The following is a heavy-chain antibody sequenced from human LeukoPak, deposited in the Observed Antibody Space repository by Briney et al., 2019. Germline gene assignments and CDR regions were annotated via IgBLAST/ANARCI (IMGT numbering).Heavy chain of an antibody. CDR1: GYTLTELS. D-gene: IGHD3-9*01. CDR3: ATAGPIPPYYDILTGYYARGGYYCYGMDV. V-gene: IGHV1-24*01. Sequence: ASVKVSCKVSGYTLTELSMHWVRQAPGKGLEWMGGFDPEDGETIYAQKFQGRVTMTEDTSTDTPYMELSSLRSEDTAVYYCATAGPIPPYYDILTGYYARGGYYCYGMDVWVQGTTVTVSS. CDR2: FDPEDGET. J-gene: IGHJ6*02.